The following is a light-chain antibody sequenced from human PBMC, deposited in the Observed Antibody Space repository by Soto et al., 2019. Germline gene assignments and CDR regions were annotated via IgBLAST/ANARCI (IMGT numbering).Light chain of an antibody. J-gene: IGLJ1*01. CDR2: DVS. CDR1: SSDVGGYNY. V-gene: IGLV2-14*01. CDR3: SSFTSRTSLF. Sequence: QSALTQPASVSGSPGQSITISCTGTSSDVGGYNYVSWYQQNPGKAPKLMISDVSNRPSGISHRFSGSKSGNTASLTISGLQTEDEAGYYFSSFTSRTSLFFGTGTKLTVL.